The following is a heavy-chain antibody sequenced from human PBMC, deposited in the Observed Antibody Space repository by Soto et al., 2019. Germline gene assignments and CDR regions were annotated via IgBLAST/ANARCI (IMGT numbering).Heavy chain of an antibody. CDR1: GGSMTSYY. D-gene: IGHD3-3*01. Sequence: SSETLSLTCTVSGGSMTSYYWTWIRQPAGKGLEWIGRVYSSGGTHYNPSLKSRVTISPDTSKNQFSLRLLSVTDADTAVYFCARGQRFSDWFDPWGQGTLVTVSS. CDR2: VYSSGGT. J-gene: IGHJ5*02. V-gene: IGHV4-4*07. CDR3: ARGQRFSDWFDP.